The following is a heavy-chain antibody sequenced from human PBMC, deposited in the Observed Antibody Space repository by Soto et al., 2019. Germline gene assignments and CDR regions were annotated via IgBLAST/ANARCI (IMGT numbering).Heavy chain of an antibody. D-gene: IGHD6-19*01. CDR1: GGPFSFYS. CDR3: AKAVSSSASYLYFDY. V-gene: IGHV3-11*03. Sequence: GGSLRLCCAAAGGPFSFYSMSWVRQAPGKGLEWISYITSTSSDINYADSVKGRFTISRDNAKNSLYLQMNSLRAEDTALYFCAKAVSSSASYLYFDYWGQGTLVTVSS. CDR2: ITSTSSDI. J-gene: IGHJ4*02.